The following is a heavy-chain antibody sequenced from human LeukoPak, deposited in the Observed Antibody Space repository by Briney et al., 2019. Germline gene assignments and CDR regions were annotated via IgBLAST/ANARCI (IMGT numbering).Heavy chain of an antibody. CDR3: ARQGGDILTGYLDY. D-gene: IGHD3-9*01. CDR1: GFTFSDYY. V-gene: IGHV3-11*03. CDR2: ISSSGTYI. J-gene: IGHJ4*02. Sequence: PGRSLRLSCATSGFTFSDYYMSWIRQAPGKGLEWVSYISSSGTYINSADSVKGRFTISRDYPKNSLYLQMSSLRAEDTAVYYCARQGGDILTGYLDYWGQGTLVTVSS.